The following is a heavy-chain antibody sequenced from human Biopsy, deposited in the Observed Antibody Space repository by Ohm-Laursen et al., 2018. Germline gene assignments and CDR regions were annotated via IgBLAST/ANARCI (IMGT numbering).Heavy chain of an antibody. CDR3: ASVVLGPTNDAFDL. V-gene: IGHV4-4*07. CDR2: IYPGGST. D-gene: IGHD3-22*01. CDR1: GGDINNYY. J-gene: IGHJ3*01. Sequence: SETLSLTCHVSGGDINNYYWSWIRQPAGKGLVWIGRIYPGGSTNYNPSLKSRVTMSVDTSKKQLSLRLRSVTAADTAMYYCASVVLGPTNDAFDLWGQGTMVVVSS.